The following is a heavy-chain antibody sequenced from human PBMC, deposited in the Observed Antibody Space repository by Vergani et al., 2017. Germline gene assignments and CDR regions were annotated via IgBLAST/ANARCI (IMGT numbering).Heavy chain of an antibody. D-gene: IGHD6-19*01. J-gene: IGHJ5*02. CDR3: ARHATVEWLVKLGWIDP. V-gene: IGHV4-39*01. CDR2: IYYSGST. CDR1: GASIRHRYYY. Sequence: LPLQESCPGLVKPSAPLSLTCSVSGASIRHRYYYLGWIRHPPGKGLEWIASIYYSGSTYYNPSLKSRVTISVDTSKNQFSLKLSSVTAADTAVYVCARHATVEWLVKLGWIDPWGQGILVTVSS.